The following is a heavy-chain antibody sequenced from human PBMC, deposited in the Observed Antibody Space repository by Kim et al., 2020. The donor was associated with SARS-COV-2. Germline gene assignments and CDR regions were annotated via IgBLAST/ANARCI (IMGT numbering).Heavy chain of an antibody. CDR2: IKSKTDGGTT. J-gene: IGHJ4*02. D-gene: IGHD5-18*01. V-gene: IGHV3-15*01. CDR3: TTDRISVADTAYYYFDY. CDR1: GFTFSNAW. Sequence: GGSLRLSCAASGFTFSNAWMSWVRQAPGKGLEWVGRIKSKTDGGTTDYAAPVKGRFTISRDDSKNTLYLQMNSLKTEDTAVYYCTTDRISVADTAYYYFDYWGQGTLVTVSS.